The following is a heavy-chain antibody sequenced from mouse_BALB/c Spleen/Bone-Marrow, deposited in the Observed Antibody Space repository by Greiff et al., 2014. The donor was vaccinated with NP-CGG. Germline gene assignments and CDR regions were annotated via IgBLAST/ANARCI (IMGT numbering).Heavy chain of an antibody. CDR2: IDPSDSYT. Sequence: QVQLQQSGAELVKPGASVKLSCKASGYTFTSYWMHWVKQRPGQGLEWIGEIDPSDSYTNYNQKFEGKATLTVDKSSSTAYMQLNSLTSESSAVYYCARGDEGWTDYWGQGTTLTVSS. J-gene: IGHJ2*01. CDR1: GYTFTSYW. V-gene: IGHV1-69*02. CDR3: ARGDEGWTDY. D-gene: IGHD1-1*02.